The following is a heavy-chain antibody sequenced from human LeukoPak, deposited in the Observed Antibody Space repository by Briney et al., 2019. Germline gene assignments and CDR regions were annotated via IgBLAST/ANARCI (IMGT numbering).Heavy chain of an antibody. D-gene: IGHD4-11*01. CDR3: ARLWDYMGPDY. J-gene: IGHJ4*02. CDR2: LSAYNGNT. CDR1: GYTFTSYG. V-gene: IGHV1-18*01. Sequence: ASVTVSCKASGYTFTSYGISWVRQAPGQGLEWMGWLSAYNGNTNYAQKLQGRVTMTTDTSTSTAYMELRSLRSDDTAVYYCARLWDYMGPDYWSQGTLVTVSS.